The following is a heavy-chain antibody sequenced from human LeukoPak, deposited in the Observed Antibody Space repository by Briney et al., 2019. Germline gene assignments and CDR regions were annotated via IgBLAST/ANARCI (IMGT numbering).Heavy chain of an antibody. D-gene: IGHD6-13*01. CDR1: GYTFTSYD. J-gene: IGHJ6*02. CDR2: MNPNSGNT. Sequence: ASVKVSCKASGYTFTSYDINWVRQATGQGLEWMGWMNPNSGNTGYAQKFQGRVTMTRNTSISTAYMELSSLRSEDTAVYYCARGVSSSWYYYYGMDVWGQGTTVTVSS. V-gene: IGHV1-8*01. CDR3: ARGVSSSWYYYYGMDV.